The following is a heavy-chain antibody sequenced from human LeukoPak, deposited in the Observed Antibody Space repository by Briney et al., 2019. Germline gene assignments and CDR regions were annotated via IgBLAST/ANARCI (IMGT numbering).Heavy chain of an antibody. D-gene: IGHD2-2*01. CDR1: GYTFTGYY. J-gene: IGHJ4*02. Sequence: ASVKVSCKASGYTFTGYYMHWVRQAPGQGLEWMGWINPNSGGTNYAQKFQGRVTMTRDTSISTAYMELSRLRSDDTAVYYCARVLVRAYQLSQWYFDYWGQGTLVTVSS. V-gene: IGHV1-2*02. CDR3: ARVLVRAYQLSQWYFDY. CDR2: INPNSGGT.